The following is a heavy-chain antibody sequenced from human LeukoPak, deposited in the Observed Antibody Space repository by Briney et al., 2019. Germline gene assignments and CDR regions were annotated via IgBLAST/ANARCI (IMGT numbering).Heavy chain of an antibody. V-gene: IGHV3-48*03. CDR2: ISSSGSTI. D-gene: IGHD2-15*01. Sequence: GGSLRPSCAASGFTFSSYEMNWVRQAPGKGLEWVSYISSSGSTIYYADSVKGRFTISRDNAKNSLYLQMNSLRAEDTAVYYCAKTQGISNYYYMDVWGKGTTVTVSS. J-gene: IGHJ6*03. CDR3: AKTQGISNYYYMDV. CDR1: GFTFSSYE.